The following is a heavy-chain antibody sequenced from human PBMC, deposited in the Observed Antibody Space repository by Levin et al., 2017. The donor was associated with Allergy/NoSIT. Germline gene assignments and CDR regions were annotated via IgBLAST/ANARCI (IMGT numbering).Heavy chain of an antibody. CDR1: GGSISSYY. J-gene: IGHJ6*02. CDR3: ARGYDRSYYYYYGMDV. CDR2: IYDSGST. V-gene: IGHV4-59*01. Sequence: PSETLSLTCTVSGGSISSYYWSWIRQTPGKGLEWIGYIYDSGSTNYNPSLKSRVTISLDTSKRQFSLNLSSVTAADTGVYYCARGYDRSYYYYYGMDVWGQGTTVTVSS. D-gene: IGHD5-12*01.